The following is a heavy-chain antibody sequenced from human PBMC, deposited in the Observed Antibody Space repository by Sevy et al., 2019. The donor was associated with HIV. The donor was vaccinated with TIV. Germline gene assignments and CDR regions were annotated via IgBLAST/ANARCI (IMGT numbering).Heavy chain of an antibody. CDR2: IRYDGSNK. Sequence: GGSLRLSCAASGFTFSSYGMHWVRQAPGKGLEWVAFIRYDGSNKYYADSVKGRFTISRDNSKNTLYLQMNSLRADDTAVYYCAKGYCSGGSCPRDYYYYGMDVWGQGTTVTVSS. J-gene: IGHJ6*02. CDR3: AKGYCSGGSCPRDYYYYGMDV. V-gene: IGHV3-30*02. CDR1: GFTFSSYG. D-gene: IGHD2-15*01.